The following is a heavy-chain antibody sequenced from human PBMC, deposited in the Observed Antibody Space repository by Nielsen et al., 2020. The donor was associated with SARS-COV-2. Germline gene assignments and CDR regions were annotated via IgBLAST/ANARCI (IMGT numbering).Heavy chain of an antibody. CDR2: IGTAGDT. Sequence: GGSLRLSCAASGFTFSSYDMHWVRQATGKGLEWVSAIGTAGDTYYPGSVKGRLTISRENAKNSLYLQMNSLRAGDTAVYYCARVLWFNSGGPLGYYYYYMDVWGKGTTVTVSS. D-gene: IGHD5-18*01. J-gene: IGHJ6*03. CDR1: GFTFSSYD. CDR3: ARVLWFNSGGPLGYYYYYMDV. V-gene: IGHV3-13*01.